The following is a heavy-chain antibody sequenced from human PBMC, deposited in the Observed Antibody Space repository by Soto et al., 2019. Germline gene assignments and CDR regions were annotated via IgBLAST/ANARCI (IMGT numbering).Heavy chain of an antibody. CDR3: AKVDYGDYDPEDAFDI. V-gene: IGHV3-30*18. J-gene: IGHJ3*02. D-gene: IGHD4-17*01. CDR2: ISYDGSNK. CDR1: GFTFSSYG. Sequence: QVQLVESGGGVVQPGRSLRLSCAASGFTFSSYGMHWVRQAPGKGLEWVAVISYDGSNKYYADSVKGRFTISRDNSKNTLYLQMNSLRAEDTAVYYCAKVDYGDYDPEDAFDIWGQGTMVTVSS.